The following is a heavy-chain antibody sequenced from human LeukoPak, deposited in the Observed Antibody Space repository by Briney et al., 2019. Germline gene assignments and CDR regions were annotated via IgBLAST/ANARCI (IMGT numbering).Heavy chain of an antibody. CDR3: AISGSSRDYFYYGMDV. D-gene: IGHD1-26*01. V-gene: IGHV3-23*01. J-gene: IGHJ6*02. CDR2: ICGSGGST. CDR1: GFTFSSYA. Sequence: VGSLRLSCAASGFTFSSYAMSWVRQAPGKGLEWVSAICGSGGSTYYADSLKGRFTISRDNSKNTLYLQMNSLRVEDTAVYYCAISGSSRDYFYYGMDVWGQGTTVTVSS.